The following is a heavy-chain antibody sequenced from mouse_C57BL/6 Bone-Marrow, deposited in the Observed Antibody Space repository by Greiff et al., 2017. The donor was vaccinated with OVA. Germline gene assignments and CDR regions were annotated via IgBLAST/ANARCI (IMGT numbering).Heavy chain of an antibody. V-gene: IGHV2-9-1*01. CDR3: ALYGGYPMDY. Sequence: VKLVESGPGLVAPSQSLSITCTVSGFSLTSYAISWVRQPPGKGLEWLGVIWTGGGTNYNSALKSRLSISKDNSKSQVFLKMSRLQTDDTARYYCALYGGYPMDYWGQGTSVTVSS. CDR2: IWTGGGT. D-gene: IGHD2-3*01. J-gene: IGHJ4*01. CDR1: GFSLTSYA.